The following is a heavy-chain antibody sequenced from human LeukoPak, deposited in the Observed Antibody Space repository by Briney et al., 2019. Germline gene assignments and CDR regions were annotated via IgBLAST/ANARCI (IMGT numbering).Heavy chain of an antibody. CDR2: INPSGGST. CDR3: ARVGSGDYETLTVRY. Sequence: ASVKVYCKASGYTFTSYYMHWVRQAPGQGLEWMGIINPSGGSTSYAQKFQGRVTMTRDTSTSTVYMELSSLRSEDTAVYYCARVGSGDYETLTVRYWGQGTLVTVSS. J-gene: IGHJ4*02. V-gene: IGHV1-46*01. D-gene: IGHD4-17*01. CDR1: GYTFTSYY.